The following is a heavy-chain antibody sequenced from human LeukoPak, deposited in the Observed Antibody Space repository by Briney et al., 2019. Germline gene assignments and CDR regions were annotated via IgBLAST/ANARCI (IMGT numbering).Heavy chain of an antibody. V-gene: IGHV3-74*01. J-gene: IGHJ4*02. CDR1: GFTFSSYW. D-gene: IGHD2-2*01. Sequence: GGSLRLSCAASGFTFSSYWMHWVRQAPGKGLVWVSRINSDGSSTSYADSVKGRFTISRDNSKNTLYLQMNSLRAEDTAVYYCAKVGLACSSTSCYSGGRLWYFDYWGQGTLVTVSS. CDR2: INSDGSST. CDR3: AKVGLACSSTSCYSGGRLWYFDY.